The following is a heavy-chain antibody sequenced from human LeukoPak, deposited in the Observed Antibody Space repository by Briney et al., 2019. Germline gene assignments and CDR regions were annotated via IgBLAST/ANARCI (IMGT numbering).Heavy chain of an antibody. CDR3: ARDSGLTFGGVIVPDAFDI. CDR2: INPNSGGT. CDR1: GGTFSSYA. Sequence: PWASVKVSCKASGGTFSSYAISWVRQAPGQGLEWMGWINPNSGGTNYAQKFQGWVTMTRDTSISTAYMELGRLRSDDTAVYYCARDSGLTFGGVIVPDAFDIWGQGTMVTVSS. J-gene: IGHJ3*02. V-gene: IGHV1-2*04. D-gene: IGHD3-16*02.